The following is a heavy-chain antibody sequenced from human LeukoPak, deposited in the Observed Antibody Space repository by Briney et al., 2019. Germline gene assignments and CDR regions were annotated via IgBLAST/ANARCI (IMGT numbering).Heavy chain of an antibody. CDR2: IYYSGST. CDR3: ARHQAAAGVDY. V-gene: IGHV4-39*01. CDR1: GGSISSSSYY. D-gene: IGHD6-13*01. J-gene: IGHJ4*02. Sequence: SETLSLTCTVSGGSISSSSYYWGWIRQPPGKGLEWIGSIYYSGSTYYNPSLKSRVTISVDTSKNQFSLKLSSVTAADTAVYYCARHQAAAGVDYWGQETLVTVSS.